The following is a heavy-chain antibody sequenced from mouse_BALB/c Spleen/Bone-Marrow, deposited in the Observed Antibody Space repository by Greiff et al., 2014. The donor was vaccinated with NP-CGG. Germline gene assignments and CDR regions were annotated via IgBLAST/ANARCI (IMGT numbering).Heavy chain of an antibody. CDR3: ARSGERFGAMDY. D-gene: IGHD3-1*01. CDR1: GFTFSDYY. J-gene: IGHJ4*01. CDR2: ISDGGGYT. V-gene: IGHV5-4*02. Sequence: EVKLMESGGGLVKPGGSLKLSCAASGFTFSDYYMYWVRQTPEKRLEWVATISDGGGYTYYPDSVWGRSTISRDNAKNNLYLQMSSPKSEDTAMYYCARSGERFGAMDYWGQGTSVTVFS.